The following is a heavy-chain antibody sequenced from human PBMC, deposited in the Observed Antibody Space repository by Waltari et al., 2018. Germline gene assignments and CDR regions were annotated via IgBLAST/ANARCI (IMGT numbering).Heavy chain of an antibody. D-gene: IGHD2-15*01. Sequence: QVQLVESGGGVVQPGRSLRLSCAASGFTFSRYALHWVRPGPGKGLEWVAVISYDGSNKYYADSVKGRFTISRDNSKNTLYLQMNSLRAEDTAVYYCAREVVVSFVSETQDYWGQGTLVTVSS. CDR1: GFTFSRYA. CDR2: ISYDGSNK. CDR3: AREVVVSFVSETQDY. J-gene: IGHJ4*02. V-gene: IGHV3-30-3*01.